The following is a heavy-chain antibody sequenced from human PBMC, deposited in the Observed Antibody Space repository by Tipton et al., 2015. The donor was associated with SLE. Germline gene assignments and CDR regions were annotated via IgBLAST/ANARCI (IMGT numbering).Heavy chain of an antibody. CDR2: ISSSSSYI. Sequence: SLRLSCAASGFTFSSYSMNWVRQAPGKGLEWVSSISSSSSYIYYADSVKGRFTISRDNAKNSLYLQMSSLRAEDTAVYYCARDRSGYDYPYFDYWGQGTLVTVSS. D-gene: IGHD5-12*01. J-gene: IGHJ4*02. CDR3: ARDRSGYDYPYFDY. CDR1: GFTFSSYS. V-gene: IGHV3-21*03.